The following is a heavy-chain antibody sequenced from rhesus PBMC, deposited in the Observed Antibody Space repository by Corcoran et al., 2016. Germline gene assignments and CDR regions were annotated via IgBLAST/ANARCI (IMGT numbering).Heavy chain of an antibody. V-gene: IGHV5-2*01. D-gene: IGHD3-3*01. CDR2: IDPSDSDT. CDR3: AKDFVY. Sequence: EVQLVQSGAEVKRPGESLKISCKTSGYSFTSYWISWVRQMPGKGLEWVGAIDPSDSDTRYSPSFQGQVTISADKSISTAYLQWSSLKASDSATYYCAKDFVYWGQGVLVTVSS. CDR1: GYSFTSYW. J-gene: IGHJ4*01.